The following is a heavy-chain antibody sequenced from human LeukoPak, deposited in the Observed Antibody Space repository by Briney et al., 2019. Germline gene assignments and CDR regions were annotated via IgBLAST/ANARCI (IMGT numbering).Heavy chain of an antibody. D-gene: IGHD3-22*01. CDR1: GGSISSGSYY. CDR3: ARGGRGVQYYYDSTGHFDL. CDR2: IYTSGST. Sequence: SQTLSLTCTVSGGSISSGSYYWSWIRQPAGKGLEWIGRIYTSGSTNYNPSLKSRVTISVDTSKNQFSLKLSSVTAVDTAVYYCARGGRGVQYYYDSTGHFDLWGQGTLVTVSS. V-gene: IGHV4-61*02. J-gene: IGHJ5*02.